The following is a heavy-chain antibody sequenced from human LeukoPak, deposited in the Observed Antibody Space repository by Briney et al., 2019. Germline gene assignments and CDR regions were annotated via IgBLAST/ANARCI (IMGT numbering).Heavy chain of an antibody. CDR1: AFTFSNYN. D-gene: IGHD2-21*02. CDR2: ITSSGSYI. V-gene: IGHV3-21*01. Sequence: GGSLRLSCAASAFTFSNYNMNWVRQAPGKGLEWVPSITSSGSYIYYADSVKGRFTISRDNAKNSLYLQLNSLRAEDTAVYYCAKDWRAYCGGDCYSYFDYWGQGTLVTVSS. J-gene: IGHJ4*02. CDR3: AKDWRAYCGGDCYSYFDY.